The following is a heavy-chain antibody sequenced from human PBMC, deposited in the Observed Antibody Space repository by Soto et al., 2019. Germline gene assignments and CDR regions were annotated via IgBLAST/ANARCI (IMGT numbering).Heavy chain of an antibody. V-gene: IGHV3-23*01. CDR3: AREASVPSFGEFWFFDL. CDR1: GLTFSNHG. D-gene: IGHD3-10*01. Sequence: EVQLLESGGGLAQPGGSLRLSCAASGLTFSNHGMTWVRQAPGKGLEWVSSVSADGYTTYYADSVRGRLTISRDNSGDTVYVRMNNLRAEDTALYYCAREASVPSFGEFWFFDLWGRGTQVTVSS. CDR2: VSADGYTT. J-gene: IGHJ2*01.